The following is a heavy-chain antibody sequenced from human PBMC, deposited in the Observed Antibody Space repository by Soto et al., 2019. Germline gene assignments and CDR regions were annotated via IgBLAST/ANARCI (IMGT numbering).Heavy chain of an antibody. J-gene: IGHJ4*02. CDR2: IYAGTIT. CDR3: ARIPYDNSGTIFGY. V-gene: IGHV3-53*01. D-gene: IGHD3-22*01. CDR1: GITVSSYY. Sequence: HAGSIGLSSAVSGITVSSYYMSWVRQDAGKGLEWVSVIYAGTITYYADSVKGRFTIYRDNSKNTLNLEMNSLRVEDTAVYYCARIPYDNSGTIFGYCGQGTLVTVSS.